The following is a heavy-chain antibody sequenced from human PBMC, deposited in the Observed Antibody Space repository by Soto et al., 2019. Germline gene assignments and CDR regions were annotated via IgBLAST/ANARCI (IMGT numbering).Heavy chain of an antibody. Sequence: QVQLVQSGAEVKKPGSSVKVSCKASGGTFSSYTISWVRQAPGQGLEWMGRIIPILGIANYAQKFQGRVTITADKSTSTAYMELSSLRSEDTAVYYCSRDVAVAGFTYYFDYWGQGTLVTVSS. CDR1: GGTFSSYT. J-gene: IGHJ4*02. D-gene: IGHD6-19*01. CDR3: SRDVAVAGFTYYFDY. CDR2: IIPILGIA. V-gene: IGHV1-69*08.